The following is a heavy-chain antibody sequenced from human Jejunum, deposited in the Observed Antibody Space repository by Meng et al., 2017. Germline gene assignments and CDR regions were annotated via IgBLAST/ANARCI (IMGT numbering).Heavy chain of an antibody. CDR1: GFTSSTYA. Sequence: EVQLLESGGGLVQPGGSLRRSCLASGFTSSTYATGWLRQAPGKGLEWVSGISGSAGTYYADSVKGRFTISRDNSKNTVYLQLNSLRADDTAVYYCAKDQDYDFWSAYYWGGHWFDPWGPGTLVTVSS. D-gene: IGHD3-3*01. V-gene: IGHV3-23*01. CDR2: ISGSAGT. J-gene: IGHJ5*02. CDR3: AKDQDYDFWSAYYWGGHWFDP.